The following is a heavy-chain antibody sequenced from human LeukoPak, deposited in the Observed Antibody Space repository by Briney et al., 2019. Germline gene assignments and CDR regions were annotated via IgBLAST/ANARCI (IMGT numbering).Heavy chain of an antibody. CDR2: ISYDGSNK. Sequence: GGSLRLSCAASGFTFNSYAMHWVRQAPGKGLEWVAVISYDGSNKYYADSVKGRFTISRDNSKNTLYLQMNSLRAEDTAVYYCARTNIGYSYAPYWGQGTLVTVSS. J-gene: IGHJ4*02. CDR3: ARTNIGYSYAPY. V-gene: IGHV3-30-3*01. D-gene: IGHD5-18*01. CDR1: GFTFNSYA.